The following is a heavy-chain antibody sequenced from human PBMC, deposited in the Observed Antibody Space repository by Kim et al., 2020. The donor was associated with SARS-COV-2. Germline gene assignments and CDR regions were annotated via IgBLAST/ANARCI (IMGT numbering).Heavy chain of an antibody. CDR2: FDPEDGET. CDR3: ATSPGGWSGYSANWFDP. CDR1: GYTLTELS. J-gene: IGHJ5*02. Sequence: ASVKVSCKVSGYTLTELSMHWVRQAPGKGLEWMGGFDPEDGETIYAQKFQGRVTMTEDTSTDTAYMELSSLRSEDTAVYYCATSPGGWSGYSANWFDPWGQGTLVTVSS. D-gene: IGHD3-3*01. V-gene: IGHV1-24*01.